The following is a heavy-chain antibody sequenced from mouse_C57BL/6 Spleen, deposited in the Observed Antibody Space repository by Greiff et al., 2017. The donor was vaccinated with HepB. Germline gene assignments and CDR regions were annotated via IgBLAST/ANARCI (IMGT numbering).Heavy chain of an antibody. CDR1: GFTFSSYA. V-gene: IGHV5-9-1*02. CDR3: TRADGNYAMDY. J-gene: IGHJ4*01. D-gene: IGHD2-1*01. Sequence: DVQLQESGEGLVKPGGSLKLSCAASGFTFSSYAMSWVRQTPEKRLEWVAYISSGGDYIYYADTVKGRFTISRDNARNTLYLQMSSLKSEDTAMYYCTRADGNYAMDYWGQGTSVTVSS. CDR2: ISSGGDYI.